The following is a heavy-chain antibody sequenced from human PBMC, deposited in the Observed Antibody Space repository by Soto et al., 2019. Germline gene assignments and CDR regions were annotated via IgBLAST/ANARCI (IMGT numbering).Heavy chain of an antibody. J-gene: IGHJ4*02. CDR3: AREIGSSLSEFDY. CDR2: IKQDGSEK. V-gene: IGHV3-7*01. CDR1: GFTFSSYW. Sequence: PGGSLRLSCAASGFTFSSYWMSWVRQAPGKGLEWVANIKQDGSEKYYVDSVKGRFTISRDNAKNSLYLQMNSLRAEDTAVYYCAREIGSSLSEFDYWGQGTLVTVSS. D-gene: IGHD6-6*01.